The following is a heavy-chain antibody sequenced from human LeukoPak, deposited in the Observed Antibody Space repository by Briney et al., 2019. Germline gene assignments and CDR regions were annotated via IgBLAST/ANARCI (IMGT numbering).Heavy chain of an antibody. CDR3: ARVHVDTAMVSYMDV. V-gene: IGHV3-21*01. CDR2: ISSNSSDI. D-gene: IGHD5-18*01. Sequence: PGGSLRLSCAASGFTFSNYGMNWVRQAPGKGLEWVSSISSNSSDIYYADSVKGRFTISRDNSKNTLYLQMGSLRAEDMAVYYCARVHVDTAMVSYMDVWGKGTTVTVSS. J-gene: IGHJ6*03. CDR1: GFTFSNYG.